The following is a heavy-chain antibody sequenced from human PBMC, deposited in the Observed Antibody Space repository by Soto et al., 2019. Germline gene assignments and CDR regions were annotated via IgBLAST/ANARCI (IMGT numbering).Heavy chain of an antibody. Sequence: SETLSLTCAVSGAPITSGYYWGWIRQPPGKGLEWIGSIYHSGTYYSPSLKSRVTMSIDTSNNRFSLKLNSVTAADTAVYFCARKLIKSTAKSNTNWFDHWGQGTLVTVSS. D-gene: IGHD4-4*01. V-gene: IGHV4-38-2*01. J-gene: IGHJ5*02. CDR2: IYHSGT. CDR1: GAPITSGYY. CDR3: ARKLIKSTAKSNTNWFDH.